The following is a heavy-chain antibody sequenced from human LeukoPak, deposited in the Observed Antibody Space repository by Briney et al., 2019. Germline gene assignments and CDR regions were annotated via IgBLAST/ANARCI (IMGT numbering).Heavy chain of an antibody. Sequence: GGSLRLSCAASGFTFSSYWMSWVRQAPGKGLEWVANIKQDGSEKYYVDSVKGRFTISRDNAKNSLYLQMNSPRAEDTAVYYCASTTWFMDFDYWGQGTLVTVSS. V-gene: IGHV3-7*01. D-gene: IGHD2-8*01. CDR3: ASTTWFMDFDY. CDR1: GFTFSSYW. CDR2: IKQDGSEK. J-gene: IGHJ4*02.